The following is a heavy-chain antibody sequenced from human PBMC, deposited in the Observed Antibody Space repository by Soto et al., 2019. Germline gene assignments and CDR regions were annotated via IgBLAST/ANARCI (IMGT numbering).Heavy chain of an antibody. CDR3: ARSQGGSSSLDIYYYYYYGMDV. J-gene: IGHJ6*02. CDR1: GGTFSSYA. CDR2: IIPIFGTA. V-gene: IGHV1-69*01. Sequence: QVQLVQSGAEVKKPGSSVKVSCKAPGGTFSSYAISWVRQAPGQGLEWMGGIIPIFGTAKYAQKFQGRVTITEDESTSTGYMELSSLRSEDTAVYYCARSQGGSSSLDIYYYYYYGMDVWGQGTMVTVSS. D-gene: IGHD2-15*01.